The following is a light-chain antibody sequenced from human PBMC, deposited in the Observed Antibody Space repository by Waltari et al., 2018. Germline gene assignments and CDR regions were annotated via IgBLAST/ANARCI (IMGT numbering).Light chain of an antibody. V-gene: IGLV2-23*02. J-gene: IGLJ1*01. CDR3: CSYAGLGIYV. CDR1: SSDVGNYDL. Sequence: QSGLTQPASVSGSPGQSITMSCTGTSSDVGNYDLVSWYQQYPGKAPKLMVYEVTGRSSGVSDRFSGSKSGNTASLTIYGLQSEDEADYYCCSYAGLGIYVFGTGTKVTVL. CDR2: EVT.